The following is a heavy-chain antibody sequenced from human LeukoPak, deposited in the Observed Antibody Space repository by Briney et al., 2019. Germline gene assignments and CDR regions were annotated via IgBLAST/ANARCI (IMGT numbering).Heavy chain of an antibody. CDR3: VAARADFDY. CDR2: INSDGTST. CDR1: GVTLSSYW. J-gene: IGHJ4*02. V-gene: IGHV3-74*01. D-gene: IGHD2-15*01. Sequence: GGSLRLSCAASGVTLSSYWMHWVRQAPGKGLVWVSRINSDGTSTTYADPVKGRFTISRDTAKNSLHLQMNSLRAEDTAVYYCVAARADFDYWGQGTLVTVSS.